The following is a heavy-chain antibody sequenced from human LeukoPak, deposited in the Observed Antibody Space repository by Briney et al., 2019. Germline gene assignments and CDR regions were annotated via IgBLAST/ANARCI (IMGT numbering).Heavy chain of an antibody. CDR3: ARGDSSGWYAFDS. CDR1: GGSISSYY. J-gene: IGHJ4*02. V-gene: IGHV4-59*01. D-gene: IGHD6-19*01. CDR2: IYYSGST. Sequence: SETLSLTCNVSGGSISSYYWSWIRQPPGKGLEWIGYIYYSGSTNYSPSLKSRVAISVDRSKNHFSLKMSSVTAADTAVYYCARGDSSGWYAFDSWGQGTLVTVSS.